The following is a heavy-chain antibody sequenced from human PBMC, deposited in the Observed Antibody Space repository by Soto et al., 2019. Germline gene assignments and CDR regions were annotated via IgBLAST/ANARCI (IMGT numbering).Heavy chain of an antibody. D-gene: IGHD6-19*01. CDR1: GYTFTSYG. V-gene: IGHV1-18*01. CDR2: ISAYNGNT. Sequence: QVQLVQSGAEVKKPGASVKVSCKASGYTFTSYGISWVRQAPGQGLEWMGWISAYNGNTNYAQKLQGRVTMTTDTSTSTAYMELRSLRSDDTAVYYWARDGGEEVQWLVPDHFDYWGQGTLVTVSS. J-gene: IGHJ4*02. CDR3: ARDGGEEVQWLVPDHFDY.